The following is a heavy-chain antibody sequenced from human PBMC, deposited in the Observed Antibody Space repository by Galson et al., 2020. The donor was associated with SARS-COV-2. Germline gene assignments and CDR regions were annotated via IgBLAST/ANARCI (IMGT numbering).Heavy chain of an antibody. V-gene: IGHV4-34*01. CDR1: GGSFSGYY. Sequence: SETLSLTCGVNGGSFSGYYWNWIRQPPGKGLAWIGDINPGGATNYSPPLKSRIAIPIDTSKKQFFLNINTVTAADTAVYYCARGREDLGGTLRWGPTATGRFFDSWGQGTLVTVSS. J-gene: IGHJ4*02. CDR2: INPGGAT. CDR3: ARGREDLGGTLRWGPTATGRFFDS. D-gene: IGHD2-21*01.